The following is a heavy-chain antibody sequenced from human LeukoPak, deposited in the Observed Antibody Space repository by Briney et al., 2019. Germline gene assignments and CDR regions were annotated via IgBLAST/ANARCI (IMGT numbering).Heavy chain of an antibody. Sequence: GGSLRLSCAASGFTFRSYAMSWVRQAPGKGLEWVSAVSGSGSSTYYADSVKGRFTISRDNSKNTLYLQMNSLRAEDTAVYYCAKDYDLWSGYSDYWGQGTLVTVSS. CDR2: VSGSGSST. V-gene: IGHV3-23*01. J-gene: IGHJ4*02. CDR3: AKDYDLWSGYSDY. CDR1: GFTFRSYA. D-gene: IGHD3-3*01.